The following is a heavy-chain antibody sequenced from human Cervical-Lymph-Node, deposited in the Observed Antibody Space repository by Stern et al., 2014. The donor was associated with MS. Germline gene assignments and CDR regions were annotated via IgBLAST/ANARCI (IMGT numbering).Heavy chain of an antibody. V-gene: IGHV1-46*01. J-gene: IGHJ4*02. CDR3: ARVLSLATSDS. CDR2: FNPSGGKS. CDR1: GYTFTTYY. D-gene: IGHD1-1*01. Sequence: VQLVESGAEIRKPGASVKISCEASGYTFTTYYINWVRQAPGQGLEWVALFNPSGGKSTYAQRFQGRVTVTGDTSTSTVSLELTGLTSEDTAVYYCARVLSLATSDSWGQGTLVIVSS.